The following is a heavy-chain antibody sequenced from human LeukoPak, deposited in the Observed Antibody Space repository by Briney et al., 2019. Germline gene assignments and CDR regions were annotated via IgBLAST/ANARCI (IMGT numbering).Heavy chain of an antibody. V-gene: IGHV3-7*01. J-gene: IGHJ4*02. Sequence: GGSLRLSCEASGFTFSNFWMSWVRQAPGKGLEWVASIKPDGSEKNSVDSVKGRFTISRDNAKTSLYLQINSLRADDTALYYCATVQETIGGRNPSPYRGLDYWGRGTLVTVSS. CDR2: IKPDGSEK. CDR1: GFTFSNFW. CDR3: ATVQETIGGRNPSPYRGLDY. D-gene: IGHD3-16*01.